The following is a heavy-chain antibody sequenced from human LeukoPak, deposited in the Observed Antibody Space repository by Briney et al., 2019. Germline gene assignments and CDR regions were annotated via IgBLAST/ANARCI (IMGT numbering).Heavy chain of an antibody. V-gene: IGHV3-7*03. CDR2: IKPDGTTK. J-gene: IGHJ4*02. CDR1: GFIFSTYS. Sequence: GGSLRLSCVASGFIFSTYSMNWVRQAPGKGLEWVANIKPDGTTKFYVDSVKGRSTISRDNALNSLYLQMNSLRAEDTAIYYCARSIPYGTTWYGRSDYWGQGTLVTVSS. CDR3: ARSIPYGTTWYGRSDY. D-gene: IGHD6-13*01.